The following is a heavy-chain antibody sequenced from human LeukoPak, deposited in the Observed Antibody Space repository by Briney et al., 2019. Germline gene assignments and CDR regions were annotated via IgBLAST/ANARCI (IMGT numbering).Heavy chain of an antibody. CDR1: GGTFSSYA. CDR3: ARGDIVATIPFDY. CDR2: IIPIFGTA. J-gene: IGHJ4*02. D-gene: IGHD5-12*01. Sequence: SVKVSCKASGGTFSSYAISWVRQAPGQGLEWMGRIIPIFGTANYAQKFQGRVTITADKSTSTAYMELSSLRSEDTAVYYCARGDIVATIPFDYWGREPWSPSPQ. V-gene: IGHV1-69*06.